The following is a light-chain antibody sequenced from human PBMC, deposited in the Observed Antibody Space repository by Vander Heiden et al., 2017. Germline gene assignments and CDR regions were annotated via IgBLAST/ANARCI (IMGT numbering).Light chain of an antibody. Sequence: SALTQPASVPGSPGQSIPISCTGTSSDVGGYNYVSCYRQHSGNAHKLRMYDVSNRPAGVSNRFAGSEAGNTAAPTTSGLQDEDEADYYCSSYTNSNTCVCGGGTNLTVL. J-gene: IGLJ3*02. CDR2: DVS. V-gene: IGLV2-14*01. CDR3: SSYTNSNTCV. CDR1: SSDVGGYNY.